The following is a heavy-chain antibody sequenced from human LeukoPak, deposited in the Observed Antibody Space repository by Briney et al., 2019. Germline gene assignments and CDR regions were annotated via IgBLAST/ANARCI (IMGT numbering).Heavy chain of an antibody. CDR1: GYTFTDYY. D-gene: IGHD3-22*01. CDR2: INPNSGGT. CDR3: ARDKDSSGYYKP. J-gene: IGHJ4*02. V-gene: IGHV1-2*06. Sequence: ASVKVSCKASGYTFTDYYMHWVRQAPGQGLEWMGRINPNSGGTNYAQKFQGRVTMTRDTSISTAYMELSRLRSDDTAVYYCARDKDSSGYYKPWGQGTLVTVSS.